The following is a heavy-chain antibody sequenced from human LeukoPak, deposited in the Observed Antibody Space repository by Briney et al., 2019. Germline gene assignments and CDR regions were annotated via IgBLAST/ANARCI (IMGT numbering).Heavy chain of an antibody. CDR3: AKDRPARYDFWSGYYDGGFDY. D-gene: IGHD3-3*01. Sequence: GGSLRLSCAASGFTFSSYAMHWVRQAPGKGLEWVAVISYDGSNKYYADSVKGRFTISRDNSKNTLYLQMNSLRAEDTAVYYCAKDRPARYDFWSGYYDGGFDYWGQGTLVTVSS. CDR1: GFTFSSYA. J-gene: IGHJ4*02. CDR2: ISYDGSNK. V-gene: IGHV3-30-3*01.